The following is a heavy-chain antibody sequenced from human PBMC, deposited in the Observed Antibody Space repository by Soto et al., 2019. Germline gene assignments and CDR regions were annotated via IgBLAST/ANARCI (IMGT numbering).Heavy chain of an antibody. D-gene: IGHD1-1*01. V-gene: IGHV3-7*01. CDR1: GFTFTNYW. J-gene: IGHJ4*02. CDR3: ATTPRVLDS. CDR2: ISTDGRET. Sequence: EVQLVESGGGLVQPGESLTLSCAASGFTFTNYWMNWVRQAPGKGLEWVANISTDGRETNHVDSVRGRFTISRDNAKNSLFLQMNSLRAEDTAVYYCATTPRVLDSWGQGTQVTVSS.